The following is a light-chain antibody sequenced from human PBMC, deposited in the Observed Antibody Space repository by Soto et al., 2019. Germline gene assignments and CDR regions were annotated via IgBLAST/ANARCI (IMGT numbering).Light chain of an antibody. V-gene: IGKV3-20*01. CDR2: GAS. CDR1: QSVSSSY. J-gene: IGKJ1*01. Sequence: EIVLTQSPGTLSLSPGERATLSCRASQSVSSSYLAWYQQKPGQAPWLLIYGASSRATGIPDRFSGSGSGTDFTVTISRLEPEDFAVYYCQQYGSSPWTFGQGTKVEIK. CDR3: QQYGSSPWT.